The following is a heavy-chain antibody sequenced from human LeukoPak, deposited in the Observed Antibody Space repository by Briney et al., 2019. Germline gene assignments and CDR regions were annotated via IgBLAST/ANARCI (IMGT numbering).Heavy chain of an antibody. CDR2: IYSGGST. V-gene: IGHV3-53*01. CDR1: GLTVSSNY. Sequence: GGSLRLSCAASGLTVSSNYMSWVRQAPGKGLEWVSVIYSGGSTYYADSVKGRFTISRDNSKNTLYLQMNSLRAEDTAVYYCARKVGATSAEYFQHWGQGTLVTVSS. D-gene: IGHD1-26*01. CDR3: ARKVGATSAEYFQH. J-gene: IGHJ1*01.